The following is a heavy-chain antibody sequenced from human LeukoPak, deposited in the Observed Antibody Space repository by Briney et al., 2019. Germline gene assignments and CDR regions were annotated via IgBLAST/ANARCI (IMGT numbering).Heavy chain of an antibody. CDR3: ARETAPIPYYFDY. V-gene: IGHV3-30-3*01. Sequence: GGSLRLSCAASGFTFSSYAMHWVRQAPGKGLEWVAVISYDGSNKYYADSVKGRFTISRDNSKNTLYLQMNSLRAEDTAVYYCARETAPIPYYFDYWGQGTLVTVSS. CDR2: ISYDGSNK. J-gene: IGHJ4*02. CDR1: GFTFSSYA.